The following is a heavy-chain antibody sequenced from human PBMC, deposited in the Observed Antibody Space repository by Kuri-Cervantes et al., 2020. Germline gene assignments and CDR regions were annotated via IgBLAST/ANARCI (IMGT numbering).Heavy chain of an antibody. CDR3: AREGYSGYVPFEY. D-gene: IGHD5-12*01. CDR2: INHSGST. V-gene: IGHV4-34*01. Sequence: ESLKISCAASGFTFSNAWMSWVRQAPGKGLEWIGEINHSGSTNYNPSLKSRVTISVDTSKNQFSLKLSSVTAADTAVYYCAREGYSGYVPFEYWGQGTLVTVSS. CDR1: GFTFSNAW. J-gene: IGHJ4*02.